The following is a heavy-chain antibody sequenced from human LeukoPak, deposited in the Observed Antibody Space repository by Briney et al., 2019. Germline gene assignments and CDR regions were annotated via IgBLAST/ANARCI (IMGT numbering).Heavy chain of an antibody. J-gene: IGHJ4*02. CDR3: ARVLAHYYGSGKDY. Sequence: ASVKVSCKASGGTFSSYAISWVRRAPGQGLEWMGGIIPIFGTANYAQKFQGRVTITADESTSTAYMELSSLRSEDTAVYYCARVLAHYYGSGKDYWGQGTLVTVSS. D-gene: IGHD3-10*01. CDR1: GGTFSSYA. CDR2: IIPIFGTA. V-gene: IGHV1-69*01.